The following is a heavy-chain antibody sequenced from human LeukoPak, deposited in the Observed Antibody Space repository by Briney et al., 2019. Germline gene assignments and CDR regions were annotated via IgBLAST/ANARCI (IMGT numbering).Heavy chain of an antibody. CDR2: IIPSFGTA. CDR1: GGSFSTYA. CDR3: AREREITMVRGVVYYFDF. Sequence: SVKVSCKASGGSFSTYAINWLRQAPGQGREWMGGIIPSFGTADYAQKFQGRVTITADDSTSTAYMELRSLMSGDTAVYYCAREREITMVRGVVYYFDFRGQGTLVTVSS. D-gene: IGHD3-10*01. J-gene: IGHJ4*02. V-gene: IGHV1-69*13.